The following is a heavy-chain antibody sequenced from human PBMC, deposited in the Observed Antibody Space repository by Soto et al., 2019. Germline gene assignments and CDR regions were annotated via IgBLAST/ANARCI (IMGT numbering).Heavy chain of an antibody. J-gene: IGHJ4*02. CDR2: INHSGIT. Sequence: QVQLQQWGAGLLKPSETLSLTCAVYCGSFSGYSWTWIRQPPGTGLGLIGEINHSGITNFNPSLKSRVTISVDTSKNQFSLKLASVTAADTAVYYCARDKITGLFDYWGQGTLVTVSS. CDR3: ARDKITGLFDY. D-gene: IGHD1-1*01. CDR1: CGSFSGYS. V-gene: IGHV4-34*01.